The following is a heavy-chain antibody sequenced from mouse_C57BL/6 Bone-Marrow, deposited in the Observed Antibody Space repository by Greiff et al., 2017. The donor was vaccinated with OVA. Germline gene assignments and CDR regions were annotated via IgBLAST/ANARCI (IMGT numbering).Heavy chain of an antibody. CDR2: IYPRSGNT. V-gene: IGHV1-81*01. Sequence: QVQLQQSGAELARPGASVKLSCKASGYTFTSYGISWVKQRTGQGLEWIGEIYPRSGNTYYNEKFKGKATLTADKSSSTAYMELRSLTSEDSAVYFCARWGFYYGSSPYYFDYWGQGTTLTVSS. D-gene: IGHD1-1*01. CDR3: ARWGFYYGSSPYYFDY. J-gene: IGHJ2*01. CDR1: GYTFTSYG.